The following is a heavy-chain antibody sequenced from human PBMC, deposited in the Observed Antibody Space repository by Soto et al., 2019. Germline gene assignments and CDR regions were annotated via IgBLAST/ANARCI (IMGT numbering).Heavy chain of an antibody. CDR1: GFTFSSYG. Sequence: QVQLVESGGGVVQPGRSLRLSCAASGFTFSSYGMHWVRQAPGKGLEWVAIISYDGSNKYYADSVKGRFTISRDNSKNTLYLQMNSLRAEDTAVYYCAKDRGWVGTRGPFDYWGQGTLVTVSS. D-gene: IGHD3-10*01. CDR2: ISYDGSNK. J-gene: IGHJ4*02. CDR3: AKDRGWVGTRGPFDY. V-gene: IGHV3-30*18.